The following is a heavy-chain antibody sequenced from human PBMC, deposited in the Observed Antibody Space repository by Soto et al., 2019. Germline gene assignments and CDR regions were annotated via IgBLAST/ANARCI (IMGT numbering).Heavy chain of an antibody. J-gene: IGHJ4*02. CDR2: IYPGDSDT. V-gene: IGHV5-51*01. CDR3: ARHLRIRYCSGGSCVICFFDD. CDR1: GYSFTSYW. D-gene: IGHD2-15*01. Sequence: PGESLKISCKGSGYSFTSYWIGWVRQMPGKGLEWMGIIYPGDSDTRYSPSFQGQVTISADKSISTAYLQWSSLKASDTAMYYCARHLRIRYCSGGSCVICFFDDWGQGTLVTVSS.